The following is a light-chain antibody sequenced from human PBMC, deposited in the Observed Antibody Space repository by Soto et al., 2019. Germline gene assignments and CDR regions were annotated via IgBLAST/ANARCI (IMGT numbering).Light chain of an antibody. CDR3: QKYNSAPWT. Sequence: DIQMTQSPSSLSASVGTGATVTCRGSQGISNYLAWYQQKPGKIPKLLIYAASTLQSGVPSRFSGSGSGTDFTLTISSLQPEDVATYYCQKYNSAPWTFGQGTKVEIK. V-gene: IGKV1-27*01. CDR2: AAS. CDR1: QGISNY. J-gene: IGKJ1*01.